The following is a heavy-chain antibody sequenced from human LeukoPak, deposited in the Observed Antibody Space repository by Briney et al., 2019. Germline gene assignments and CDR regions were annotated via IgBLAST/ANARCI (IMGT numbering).Heavy chain of an antibody. Sequence: PSETLSLTCAVYGGSFSGYYWSWVRQPPGKGLEWIGEINHSGSTNYNPSLKSRVTISVDTSKNQFSLKLSSVTAADTAVYYCARVVCSGGSCYSRRPGYCDYWGQGTLVTVSS. CDR3: ARVVCSGGSCYSRRPGYCDY. J-gene: IGHJ4*02. CDR2: INHSGST. D-gene: IGHD2-15*01. CDR1: GGSFSGYY. V-gene: IGHV4-34*01.